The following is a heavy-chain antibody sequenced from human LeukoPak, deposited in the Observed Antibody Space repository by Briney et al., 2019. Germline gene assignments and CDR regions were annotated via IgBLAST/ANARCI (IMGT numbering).Heavy chain of an antibody. CDR2: IKQDGSEK. D-gene: IGHD1-26*01. J-gene: IGHJ4*02. Sequence: GGSLRLSCAASGFTFSSYWMSWVRQAPGKGLEWVANIKQDGSEKYYVDSVKGRFTISRDSAKNSLYLQMNSLRAEDTAVYYCARDRPGIVGATDFDYWGQGTLVTVSS. V-gene: IGHV3-7*01. CDR3: ARDRPGIVGATDFDY. CDR1: GFTFSSYW.